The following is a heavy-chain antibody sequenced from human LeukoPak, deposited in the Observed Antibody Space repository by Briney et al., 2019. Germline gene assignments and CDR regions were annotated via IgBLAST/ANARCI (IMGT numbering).Heavy chain of an antibody. CDR1: GYSISSGYY. CDR3: ARETGYSSSWYWYYYMDV. V-gene: IGHV4-38-2*02. J-gene: IGHJ6*03. CDR2: IYTSGST. D-gene: IGHD6-13*01. Sequence: PSETLSLTCTVSGYSISSGYYWGWIRQPPGKGLEWIGRIYTSGSTNYNPSLKSRVTMSVDTSKNQFSLKLSSVTAADTAVYYCARETGYSSSWYWYYYMDVWGKGTTVTISS.